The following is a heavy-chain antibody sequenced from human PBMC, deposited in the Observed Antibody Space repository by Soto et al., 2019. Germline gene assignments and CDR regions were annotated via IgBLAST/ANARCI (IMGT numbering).Heavy chain of an antibody. CDR2: IIPILGTA. D-gene: IGHD3-22*01. Sequence: QVILAQSGAEVKKPGSSVKVSCKVSGGSFSSFSINWVRQDPGQRFEWMGGIIPILGTANFTQKFQDRVTFTADESTATAYMTLSSLTSEDTAFYYCTSFDSNGYYPQNHYWGPGTQVTVSS. CDR1: GGSFSSFS. J-gene: IGHJ4*02. V-gene: IGHV1-69*01. CDR3: TSFDSNGYYPQNHY.